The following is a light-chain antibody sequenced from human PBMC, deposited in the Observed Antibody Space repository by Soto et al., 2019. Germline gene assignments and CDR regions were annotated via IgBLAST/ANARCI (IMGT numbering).Light chain of an antibody. CDR1: SSDIGAYNF. CDR3: TSCTTSTTMI. V-gene: IGLV2-14*03. Sequence: QSALTQPASVSGSPGQSITISCTGTSSDIGAYNFVSWYQQHPGKAPKLMLYDVNIRPSGVSNRFSGSKSGNTASLTISGLQAEDEADYYCTSCTTSTTMIFGGGTQLTVL. CDR2: DVN. J-gene: IGLJ7*01.